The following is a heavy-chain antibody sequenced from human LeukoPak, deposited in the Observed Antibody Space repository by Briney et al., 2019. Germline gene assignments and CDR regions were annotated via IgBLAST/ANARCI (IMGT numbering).Heavy chain of an antibody. J-gene: IGHJ4*02. CDR2: INPNSGGT. CDR3: AREQGVAVAGPGCDY. D-gene: IGHD6-19*01. CDR1: GYTFTGYY. V-gene: IGHV1-2*02. Sequence: VASVKVSCKASGYTFTGYYMHWVRQAPGQGLEWMGWINPNSGGTNYAQKFQGRVTTTRDTSISTAYMELSRLRSDDTAVYYCAREQGVAVAGPGCDYWGQGTLVTVSS.